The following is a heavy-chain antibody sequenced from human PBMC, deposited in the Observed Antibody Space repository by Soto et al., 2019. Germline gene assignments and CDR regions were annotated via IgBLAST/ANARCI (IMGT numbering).Heavy chain of an antibody. CDR3: ARVYSNYYYYYYMDV. Sequence: GGSLRLSCAASGFTFSSYSMNWVRQAPGKGLEWVSSISSSSSYIYYADSVKGRFTISRDNAKNSLYLQMNSLRAEDTAVYYCARVYSNYYYYYYMDVWGKGTTVTVSS. CDR1: GFTFSSYS. D-gene: IGHD4-4*01. V-gene: IGHV3-21*01. J-gene: IGHJ6*03. CDR2: ISSSSSYI.